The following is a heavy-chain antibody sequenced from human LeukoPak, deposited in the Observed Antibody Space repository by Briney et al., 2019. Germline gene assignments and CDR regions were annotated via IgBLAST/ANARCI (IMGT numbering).Heavy chain of an antibody. J-gene: IGHJ3*02. Sequence: PSETLSLTCTVSGGSISSSSYYWGWIRQPPGKGLEWIGSIYYSGSTYYNPSLKSRVTISVDTSKNQFSLKLSSVTAADTAVYYCARRSAENDAFDIWGQGTMVTVSS. D-gene: IGHD2-2*01. CDR1: GGSISSSSYY. V-gene: IGHV4-39*01. CDR3: ARRSAENDAFDI. CDR2: IYYSGST.